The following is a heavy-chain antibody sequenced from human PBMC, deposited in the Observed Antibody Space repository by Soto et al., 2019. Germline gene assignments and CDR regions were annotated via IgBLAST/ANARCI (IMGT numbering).Heavy chain of an antibody. V-gene: IGHV1-69*10. Sequence: SVNVSCKSSGLTYSSHFISWVRQAPGQGLEWMGGIIPLFGIPNYAQKFQGRLTITADKSTSTAYMELSSLRSEDTAVYYCARGVVDTNVVFKWFDPWGQGTLVTVSS. D-gene: IGHD2-15*01. CDR2: IIPLFGIP. CDR1: GLTYSSHF. J-gene: IGHJ5*02. CDR3: ARGVVDTNVVFKWFDP.